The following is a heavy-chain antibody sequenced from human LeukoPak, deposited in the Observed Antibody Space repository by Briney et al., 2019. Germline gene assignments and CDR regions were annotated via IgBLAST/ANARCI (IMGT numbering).Heavy chain of an antibody. Sequence: GGSLRLSCAAPGFSFSNFWMRWVRQAPGKGLEWVANIRPDGSGTDYVDSVKGRFTISRDNAKNSLYLQMNSLRAGDTAVYYCARDSSGYFDYWGQGALVTVSS. V-gene: IGHV3-7*01. CDR3: ARDSSGYFDY. J-gene: IGHJ4*02. CDR2: IRPDGSGT. CDR1: GFSFSNFW. D-gene: IGHD3-22*01.